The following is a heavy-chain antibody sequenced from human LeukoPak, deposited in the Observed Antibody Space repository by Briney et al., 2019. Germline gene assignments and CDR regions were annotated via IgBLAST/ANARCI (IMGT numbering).Heavy chain of an antibody. D-gene: IGHD7-27*01. V-gene: IGHV4-59*12. CDR3: ARAIRTGKIDY. CDR2: IYNSGST. CDR1: GGSISSYY. Sequence: PSETLSLTCTVSGGSISSYYWSWIRQPPGKGLEWIGYIYNSGSTNYNPSLKSRVTISVDTSKNQFSLKLSSVTAADTAVYYCARAIRTGKIDYWGQGTLVTVSS. J-gene: IGHJ4*02.